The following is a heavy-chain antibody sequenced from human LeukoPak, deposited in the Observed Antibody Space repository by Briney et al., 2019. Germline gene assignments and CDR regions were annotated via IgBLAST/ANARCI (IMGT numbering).Heavy chain of an antibody. Sequence: PGGSLRLSCAASGFTVSSNYMNWVRQAPGKGLEWLSYISSSGGPIHYADSVKGRFIISRDNAKNSLYLQMSSLRDEDTAVYYCARDADGNLDHWGQGTLVTVSS. D-gene: IGHD4-23*01. CDR3: ARDADGNLDH. CDR2: ISSSGGPI. V-gene: IGHV3-48*02. CDR1: GFTVSSNY. J-gene: IGHJ4*02.